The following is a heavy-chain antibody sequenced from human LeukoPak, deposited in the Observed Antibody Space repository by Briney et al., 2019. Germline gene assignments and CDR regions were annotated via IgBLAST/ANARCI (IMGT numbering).Heavy chain of an antibody. CDR3: ARAVFKGVWFVP. V-gene: IGHV4-59*01. CDR2: IYYSGST. J-gene: IGHJ5*02. D-gene: IGHD2-21*01. Sequence: SETLSLTCTVSGGSISSYYWSWIRQPPGKGLEWIGYIYYSGSTNYNPSLKSRVTISVDTSKNQFSLKLSSVTAADTAVYYCARAVFKGVWFVPWGQGTLVTVSS. CDR1: GGSISSYY.